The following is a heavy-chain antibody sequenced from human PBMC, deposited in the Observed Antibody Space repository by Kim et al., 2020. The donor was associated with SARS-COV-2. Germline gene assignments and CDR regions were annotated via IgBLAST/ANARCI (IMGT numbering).Heavy chain of an antibody. D-gene: IGHD6-6*01. J-gene: IGHJ6*02. Sequence: SETLSLTCTVSSDSAITYFWNWIRQPPGKGLEWIGYVHHSGSPNYNPSLKSRVTISIDTSKNQFSLNLSSVTAADTAVYYCARCATYSSSDYYYYGLDVWGQGTTVTVSS. V-gene: IGHV4-59*02. CDR1: SDSAITYF. CDR3: ARCATYSSSDYYYYGLDV. CDR2: VHHSGSP.